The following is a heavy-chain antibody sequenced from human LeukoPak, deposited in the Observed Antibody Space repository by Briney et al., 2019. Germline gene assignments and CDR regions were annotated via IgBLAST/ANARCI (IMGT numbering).Heavy chain of an antibody. Sequence: PGGSLRLSCAASGFTSSSYWMHWVRQVPGKGLVWVSRISGDGTARNYADSVKGRFTISRDNAKNSLFLQMNSLRAEDTAMYYCAKGTKPVMTIPDYWGQGILVTVSS. V-gene: IGHV3-74*01. CDR2: ISGDGTAR. J-gene: IGHJ4*02. CDR3: AKGTKPVMTIPDY. D-gene: IGHD1/OR15-1a*01. CDR1: GFTSSSYW.